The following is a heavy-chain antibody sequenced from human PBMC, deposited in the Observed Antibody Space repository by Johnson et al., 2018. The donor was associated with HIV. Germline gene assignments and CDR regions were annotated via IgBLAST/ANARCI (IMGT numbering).Heavy chain of an antibody. V-gene: IGHV3-66*01. D-gene: IGHD3-10*01. CDR3: AREGAGEVRPGAFDI. Sequence: VQLVESGGGSVQPGEYLTLSCAASGFAVTSNYMSWVRQAPGKGLELVSVIYSGGSTYYADSVKGRFTISRDNSKNTLYLQMNSLRAEDTAVYYWAREGAGEVRPGAFDIWGQGTMVTVSS. J-gene: IGHJ3*02. CDR1: GFAVTSNY. CDR2: IYSGGST.